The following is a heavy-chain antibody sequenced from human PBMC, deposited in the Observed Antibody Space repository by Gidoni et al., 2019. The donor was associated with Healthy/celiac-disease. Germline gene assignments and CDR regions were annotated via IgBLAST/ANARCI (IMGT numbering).Heavy chain of an antibody. J-gene: IGHJ4*02. CDR3: ARGVVVVAANYLDY. CDR1: GGSFSGYY. CDR2: SNHSGST. V-gene: IGHV4-34*01. D-gene: IGHD2-15*01. Sequence: QVQLQQWGAGLLKPSETLSLTCSVYGGSFSGYYWSWIRQPQGKGLEWIGESNHSGSTNYNPSIKSRVTISVDTSKNQFSLKLSSVTAADTAVYYCARGVVVVAANYLDYWGQGTLVTVSS.